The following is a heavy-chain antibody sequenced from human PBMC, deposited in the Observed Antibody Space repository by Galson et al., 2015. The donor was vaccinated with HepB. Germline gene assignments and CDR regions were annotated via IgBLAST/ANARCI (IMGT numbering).Heavy chain of an antibody. V-gene: IGHV7-4-1*02. CDR1: GYTFTSYA. J-gene: IGHJ5*02. CDR3: ARGLWITMVRGATGYNWFDP. Sequence: SVKVSCKASGYTFTSYAMNWVRQAPGQGLEWMGWINTNTGNPTCAQGFTGRFVFSLDTSVSTAYLQISSLKAEDTAVYYCARGLWITMVRGATGYNWFDPWGQGTLVTVSS. CDR2: INTNTGNP. D-gene: IGHD3-10*01.